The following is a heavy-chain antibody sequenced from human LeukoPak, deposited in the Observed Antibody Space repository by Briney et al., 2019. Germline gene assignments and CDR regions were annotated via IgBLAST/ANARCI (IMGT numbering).Heavy chain of an antibody. J-gene: IGHJ5*02. CDR3: ARDLADNYCSSTSCKWGSNWFDP. CDR1: GYTFTSYG. V-gene: IGHV1-18*01. Sequence: ASVKVSCKASGYTFTSYGISWMRQAPGQGLEWMGWISAYNGNTIYTQKVQGRVTMTTDTSTSTAYMELRSLRSDDTALYYCARDLADNYCSSTSCKWGSNWFDPWGQGTLVTVSS. CDR2: ISAYNGNT. D-gene: IGHD2-2*01.